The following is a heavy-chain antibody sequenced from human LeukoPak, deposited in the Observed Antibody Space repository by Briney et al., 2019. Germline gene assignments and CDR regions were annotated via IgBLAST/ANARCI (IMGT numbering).Heavy chain of an antibody. D-gene: IGHD3-22*01. CDR2: IYHSGST. J-gene: IGHJ3*01. Sequence: SETLSLTCAVSGGSISSSNWWTWVRQPPGKGLEWIGDIYHSGSTNYNPSLKSRVTISVDKSNNQFSLKLNSMTAADTALYYRATGNDISFSDDYYYGGAFDVWGQGTMVTVSS. V-gene: IGHV4-4*02. CDR1: GGSISSSNW. CDR3: ATGNDISFSDDYYYGGAFDV.